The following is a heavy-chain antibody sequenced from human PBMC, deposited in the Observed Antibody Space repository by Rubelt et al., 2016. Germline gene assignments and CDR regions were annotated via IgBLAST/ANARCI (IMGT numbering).Heavy chain of an antibody. CDR1: GFTVSSNY. D-gene: IGHD6-13*01. CDR3: AREMAAARRAFDI. V-gene: IGHV3-53*04. CDR2: IYSGGST. Sequence: EVQLVESGGGLVQPGGSLRLSCAASGFTVSSNYMSWVRQAPGKGLEWVSVIYSGGSTYYADSVKGRFTISRHNSKNTLYLQMNSLRAEDTAVYYCAREMAAARRAFDIWGQGTMVTVSS. J-gene: IGHJ3*02.